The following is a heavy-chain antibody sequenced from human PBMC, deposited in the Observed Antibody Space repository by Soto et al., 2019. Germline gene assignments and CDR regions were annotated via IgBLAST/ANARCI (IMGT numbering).Heavy chain of an antibody. V-gene: IGHV1-2*04. Sequence: ASVKVSCKASGYTFNGYYMRWVRQAPGQGLEWMGWINPNSGGTNYAQKFQGWVTMTRDTSISTAYMELSRLRSDDTAVYYCARGPYYFDYWGQGTLVTVSS. CDR3: ARGPYYFDY. CDR1: GYTFNGYY. J-gene: IGHJ4*02. CDR2: INPNSGGT.